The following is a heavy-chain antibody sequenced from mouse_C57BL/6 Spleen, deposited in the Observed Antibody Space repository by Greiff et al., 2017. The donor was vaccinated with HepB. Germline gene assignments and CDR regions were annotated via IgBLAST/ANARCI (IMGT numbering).Heavy chain of an antibody. J-gene: IGHJ4*01. CDR2: IYPGSGNT. CDR3: ARDGYYYAMDY. CDR1: GYTFTDYY. D-gene: IGHD2-3*01. V-gene: IGHV1-76*01. Sequence: QVQLQQSGAELVRPGASVKLSCKASGYTFTDYYINWVKQRPGQGLEWIARIYPGSGNTYYNEKFKGKATLTAEKSSSTAYMQLSSLTSEDSAVYFCARDGYYYAMDYWVKEPQSPSPQ.